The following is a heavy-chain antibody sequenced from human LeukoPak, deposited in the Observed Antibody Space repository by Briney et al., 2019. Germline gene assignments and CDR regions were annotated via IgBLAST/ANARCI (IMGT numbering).Heavy chain of an antibody. CDR2: ISSSGSTI. D-gene: IGHD1-26*01. CDR1: GFTLSNYG. CDR3: ARWWELLFDP. J-gene: IGHJ5*02. V-gene: IGHV3-48*04. Sequence: SGGSLRLSCAASGFTLSNYGMNWVRQAPGKGLEWVSYISSSGSTICYADSVKGRFTISRDNAKNSLYLQMNSLRAEDTAVYYCARWWELLFDPWGQGTLATVSS.